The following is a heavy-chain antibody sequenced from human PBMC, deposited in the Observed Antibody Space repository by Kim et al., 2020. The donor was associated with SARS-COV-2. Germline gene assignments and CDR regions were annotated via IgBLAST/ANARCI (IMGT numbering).Heavy chain of an antibody. V-gene: IGHV1-8*01. CDR3: ARGPGVRGVNPFRVGYYYYGMDV. Sequence: ASVKVSCKASGYTFTSYDINWVRQATGQGLEWMGWMNPNSGNTGYAQKFQGRVTMTRNTSISTAYMELSSLRSEDTAVYYCARGPGVRGVNPFRVGYYYYGMDVWGQGTTVTVSS. CDR1: GYTFTSYD. D-gene: IGHD3-10*01. CDR2: MNPNSGNT. J-gene: IGHJ6*02.